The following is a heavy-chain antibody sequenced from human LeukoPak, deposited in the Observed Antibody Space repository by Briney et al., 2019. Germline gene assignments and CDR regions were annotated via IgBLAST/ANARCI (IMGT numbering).Heavy chain of an antibody. D-gene: IGHD3-16*01. J-gene: IGHJ6*03. CDR2: IKTDGTIT. Sequence: GGSLRLSCAASGFTFSTYWMHWVRQAPGKGLVWVSRIKTDGTITTYADSVKGQFTISRDNAKGTLYLQMNSLRVEDTAVYYCARGGGANYNMDVWGKGTTVTVSS. V-gene: IGHV3-74*01. CDR3: ARGGGANYNMDV. CDR1: GFTFSTYW.